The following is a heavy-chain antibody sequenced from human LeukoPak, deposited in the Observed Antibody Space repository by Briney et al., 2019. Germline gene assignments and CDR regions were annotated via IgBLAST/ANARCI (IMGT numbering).Heavy chain of an antibody. CDR2: IYYSGNT. J-gene: IGHJ4*02. Sequence: PSETLSLTCTVSGDSINGFYWSWIRQPPGKPLEWIGYIYYSGNTRYNPSLKSRLTISIDTSKNQFSLRLSSVTAADTAAYYCASTYGDYSLSSGIWGQGTLVTVSS. D-gene: IGHD4-17*01. CDR3: ASTYGDYSLSSGI. CDR1: GDSINGFY. V-gene: IGHV4-59*01.